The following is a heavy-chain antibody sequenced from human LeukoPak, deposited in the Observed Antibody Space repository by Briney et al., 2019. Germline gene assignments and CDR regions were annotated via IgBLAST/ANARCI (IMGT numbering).Heavy chain of an antibody. CDR1: GGTFSSYA. CDR3: AREVRTLAYCGGDCSNFDY. Sequence: SVKVSCKASGGTFSSYAISWVRQAPGQGLEWMGRIIPILGIANYAQKFQGRVTITADKSTSTAYMELSSLRSEDTAVYYCAREVRTLAYCGGDCSNFDYWGQGTLVTVSS. D-gene: IGHD2-21*02. V-gene: IGHV1-69*04. CDR2: IIPILGIA. J-gene: IGHJ4*02.